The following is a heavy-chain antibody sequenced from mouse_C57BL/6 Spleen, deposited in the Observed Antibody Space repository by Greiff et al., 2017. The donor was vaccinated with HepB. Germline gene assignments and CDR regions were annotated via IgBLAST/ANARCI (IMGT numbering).Heavy chain of an antibody. D-gene: IGHD1-1*01. CDR3: ARWEYYGSSYRYFDY. V-gene: IGHV1-82*01. CDR2: IYPGDGDT. Sequence: QVQLKQSGPELVKPGASVKISCKASGYAFSSSWMNWVKQRPGKGLEWIGRIYPGDGDTNYNGKFKGKATLTADKSSSTAYMQLSSLTSEDSAVYFCARWEYYGSSYRYFDYWGQGTTLTVSS. J-gene: IGHJ2*01. CDR1: GYAFSSSW.